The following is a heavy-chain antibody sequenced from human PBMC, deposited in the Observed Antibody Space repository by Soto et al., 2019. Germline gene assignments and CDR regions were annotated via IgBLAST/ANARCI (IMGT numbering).Heavy chain of an antibody. V-gene: IGHV1-3*01. D-gene: IGHD5-18*01. Sequence: SVQVSCKASGYTFTSYAMHWVRQAPGQRLEWMGWINAGNGNTKYSQKFQGRVTITRDTSASTAYMELSSLRSEDTAVYYCARDLGIQLGPNRYSHYGMDVRGPGTTVTLSS. CDR3: ARDLGIQLGPNRYSHYGMDV. CDR2: INAGNGNT. J-gene: IGHJ6*02. CDR1: GYTFTSYA.